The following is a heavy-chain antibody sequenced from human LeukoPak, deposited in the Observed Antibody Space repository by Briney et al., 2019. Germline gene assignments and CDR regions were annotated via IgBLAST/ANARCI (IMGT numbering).Heavy chain of an antibody. CDR1: GFTFNSYG. CDR3: ARDQQYCSGGSCYSGNWFDP. V-gene: IGHV3-33*01. CDR2: IWYDGSNK. Sequence: GGSLRLSCAASGFTFNSYGMHRVRQAPGKGLEWVAVIWYDGSNKYYTDSVKGRFSISRDNSKNTLYLQMDTLRAEDTAVYYCARDQQYCSGGSCYSGNWFDPWGQGTLVTVSS. D-gene: IGHD2-15*01. J-gene: IGHJ5*02.